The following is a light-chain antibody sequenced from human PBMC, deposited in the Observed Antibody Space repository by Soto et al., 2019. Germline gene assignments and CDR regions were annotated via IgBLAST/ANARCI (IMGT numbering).Light chain of an antibody. CDR1: QRVSGSS. CDR3: QQYGNSPS. V-gene: IGKV3-20*01. J-gene: IGKJ2*01. Sequence: VLTQSPGTLSLSPGDRATLSCRSSQRVSGSSLAWYQQKPGQAPRVLFYGATTRATGVPDRFGGNGSGADFTLTISRLEPGDFGVYHCQQYGNSPSFGPGTKLEIK. CDR2: GAT.